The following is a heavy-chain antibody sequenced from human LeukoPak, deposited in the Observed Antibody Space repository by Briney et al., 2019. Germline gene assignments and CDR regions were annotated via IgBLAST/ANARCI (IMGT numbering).Heavy chain of an antibody. CDR1: GFTFSTYA. Sequence: PGGSLRLSCGASGFTFSTYAMHWVRQAPGKGLEWVTVISYDGRNTNYADSVKGRFTISRDNAKNSLFLQMHSLRAEDTAFYYCARPRGGYSYAYDAFDIWGQGTMVTVSS. CDR2: ISYDGRNT. V-gene: IGHV3-30*04. D-gene: IGHD5-18*01. CDR3: ARPRGGYSYAYDAFDI. J-gene: IGHJ3*02.